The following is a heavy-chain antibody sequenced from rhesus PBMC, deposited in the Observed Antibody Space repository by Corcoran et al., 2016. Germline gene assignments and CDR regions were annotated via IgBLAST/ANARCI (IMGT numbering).Heavy chain of an antibody. Sequence: RLSCAASGFTFSSSAMHWVRQASGKGLEWVGRIRSKSNNYETGYAASVKGRFTISRDDSKNTAYLQMNSLKTEDTAVYYCAREERYYYGNRTFDYWGQGVLVTVSS. D-gene: IGHD3-28*01. J-gene: IGHJ4*01. CDR3: AREERYYYGNRTFDY. V-gene: IGHV3-118*01. CDR1: GFTFSSSA. CDR2: IRSKSNNYET.